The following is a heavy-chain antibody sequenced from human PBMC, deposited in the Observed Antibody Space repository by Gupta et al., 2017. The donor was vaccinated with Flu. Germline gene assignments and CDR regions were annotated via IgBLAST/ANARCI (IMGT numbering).Heavy chain of an antibody. Sequence: YGGWIRQPPGKGLEWIGSIYYSGSTYYNPSLKSRVTISVDTSKNQFSLKLSSVTAADTAVYYCARHVERSTSPNFDYWGQGTLVTVSS. V-gene: IGHV4-39*01. CDR1: Y. D-gene: IGHD1-1*01. J-gene: IGHJ4*02. CDR3: ARHVERSTSPNFDY. CDR2: IYYSGST.